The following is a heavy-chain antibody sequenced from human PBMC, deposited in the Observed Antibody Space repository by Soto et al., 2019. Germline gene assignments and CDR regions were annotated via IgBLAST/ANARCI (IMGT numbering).Heavy chain of an antibody. Sequence: PGGSLRLSCAASGFTFSSYAMSWVRQAPGKGLEWVSAISGSGGSTYYADSVKGRFTIPRDNSKNTLYLQMNSLRAEDTAVYYCANTIYYDDAFDIWGQGTMVTVSS. D-gene: IGHD3-22*01. CDR2: ISGSGGST. CDR3: ANTIYYDDAFDI. J-gene: IGHJ3*02. V-gene: IGHV3-23*01. CDR1: GFTFSSYA.